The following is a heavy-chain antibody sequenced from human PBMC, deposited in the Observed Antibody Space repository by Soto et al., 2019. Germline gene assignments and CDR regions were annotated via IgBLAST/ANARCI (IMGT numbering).Heavy chain of an antibody. CDR2: INPNSGDT. CDR1: GYAFTGYY. J-gene: IGHJ4*02. V-gene: IGHV1-2*02. CDR3: ATRYSYVHF. D-gene: IGHD5-18*01. Sequence: ASVKVSCKSSGYAFTGYYIHWVRQAPGQGLEWMGWINPNSGDTNYAQKFQGRVTMTRDTSFSTAYMELSSLRSDDTAVYYCATRYSYVHFWGQGTLVTVSS.